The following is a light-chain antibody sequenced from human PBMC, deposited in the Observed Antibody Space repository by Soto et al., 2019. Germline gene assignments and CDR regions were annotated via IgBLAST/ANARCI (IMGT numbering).Light chain of an antibody. CDR3: QQYGSSGT. J-gene: IGKJ1*01. CDR1: QSVSNNY. V-gene: IGKV3-20*01. Sequence: EIVLTQSPATLSLSEGDRATLTCRASQSVSNNYLACHQQKPGQAPRLLIYGASNRATGIPDSFSGSGSGTDFTLTISRLEPEDSAVYYCQQYGSSGTFGQGTKVDIK. CDR2: GAS.